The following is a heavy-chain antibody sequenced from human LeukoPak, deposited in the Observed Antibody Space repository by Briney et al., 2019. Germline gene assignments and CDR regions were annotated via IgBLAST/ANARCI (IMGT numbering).Heavy chain of an antibody. Sequence: PGGSLRLSCAASGFTFSSYGLHWVRQAPGKGLEWVGFIRSKAYGGTTEYAASVKGGFTISRDDSKSIAYLQMNSLKTEDTAVYYCTRATLGSDYWGQGTLVTVSS. CDR2: IRSKAYGGTT. D-gene: IGHD3-10*01. J-gene: IGHJ4*02. V-gene: IGHV3-49*04. CDR3: TRATLGSDY. CDR1: GFTFSSYG.